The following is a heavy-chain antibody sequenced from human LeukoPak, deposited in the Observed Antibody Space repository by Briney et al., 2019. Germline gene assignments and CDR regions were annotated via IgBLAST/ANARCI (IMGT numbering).Heavy chain of an antibody. V-gene: IGHV1-2*02. CDR2: INPNSGGT. CDR1: GYTFTGYY. J-gene: IGHJ3*02. CDR3: ARGRYYPNPLDAFDT. Sequence: GASVKVSCQASGYTFTGYYMHWVRQAPGQGLEWMGWINPNSGGTNYAQKFQGRVTMTRDTSISTAYMELSRLRSDDTAVYYCARGRYYPNPLDAFDTWGQGTMVTVSS. D-gene: IGHD3-10*01.